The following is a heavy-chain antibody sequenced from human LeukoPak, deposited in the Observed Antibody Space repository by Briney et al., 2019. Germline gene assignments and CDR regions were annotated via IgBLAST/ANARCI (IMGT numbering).Heavy chain of an antibody. Sequence: GGSLRLSCAASGFTFSSYAMSWVRQAPGKGLEWVSAISGSGGSTYYADSVKGRFTISRDNSKNTLYLQMNSLRAEDTAVYFCAKGGFSSSWCNLRYWGQGTLVTVSS. V-gene: IGHV3-23*01. J-gene: IGHJ4*02. D-gene: IGHD6-13*01. CDR1: GFTFSSYA. CDR2: ISGSGGST. CDR3: AKGGFSSSWCNLRY.